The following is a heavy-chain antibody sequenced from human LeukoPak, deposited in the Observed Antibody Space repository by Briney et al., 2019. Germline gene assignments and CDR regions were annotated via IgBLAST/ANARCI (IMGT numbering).Heavy chain of an antibody. CDR1: GFTFSSYW. D-gene: IGHD5-12*01. CDR2: IKQDGSEK. V-gene: IGHV3-7*01. CDR3: ARAGHSGYGRDVFDY. Sequence: PGGSLRLSCAAPGFTFSSYWMSWVRQAPGKGLEWVANIKQDGSEKYYVDFVKGRFTISRDNAKNSLYLQMNSLRAEDTAVYYCARAGHSGYGRDVFDYWGQGTLVTVSS. J-gene: IGHJ4*02.